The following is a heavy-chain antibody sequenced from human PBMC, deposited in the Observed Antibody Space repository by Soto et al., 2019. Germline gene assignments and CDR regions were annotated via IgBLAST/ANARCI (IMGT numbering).Heavy chain of an antibody. CDR2: IIPILGIA. D-gene: IGHD5-12*01. V-gene: IGHV1-69*02. Sequence: QVQLVQSGAEVKKPGSSVKVSCKASGGTFSSYTISWVRQAPGQGLEWMGRIIPILGIANYAQKFQGRVTITADKSTSTAYMELSSLRSEDTAVYYCARAISAGESGYDWYFDYWGQGTLVTVSS. J-gene: IGHJ4*02. CDR1: GGTFSSYT. CDR3: ARAISAGESGYDWYFDY.